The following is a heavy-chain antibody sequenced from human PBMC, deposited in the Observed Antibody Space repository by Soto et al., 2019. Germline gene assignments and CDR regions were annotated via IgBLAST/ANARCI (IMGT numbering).Heavy chain of an antibody. CDR2: IYWDDDE. J-gene: IGHJ5*02. CDR3: AHTISTVDSDWFDP. CDR1: GFSLSTSGEG. Sequence: QITLRESGPTLVKPTQTLTLTCTFSGFSLSTSGEGVGWIRQPPGKALECLALIYWDDDERYNPSLKSRLTRXKXTXKNQVVLTTTNMDPVDTATYYCAHTISTVDSDWFDPWGQGTLVTVSS. V-gene: IGHV2-5*02. D-gene: IGHD3-22*01.